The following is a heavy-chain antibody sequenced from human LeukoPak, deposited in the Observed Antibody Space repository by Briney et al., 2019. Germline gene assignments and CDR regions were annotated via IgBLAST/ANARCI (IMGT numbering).Heavy chain of an antibody. Sequence: GGSLRLSCAASGFTFSSYGMHWVRQAPGKGLEWVAVIWYDGSNKYYADSVKGRFTISRDNSKNTLYLQMNSLRAEDTAVYYCARDHFLVFSYYDSSGLGYWGQGTLVTVSS. CDR1: GFTFSSYG. CDR2: IWYDGSNK. D-gene: IGHD3-22*01. CDR3: ARDHFLVFSYYDSSGLGY. V-gene: IGHV3-33*01. J-gene: IGHJ4*02.